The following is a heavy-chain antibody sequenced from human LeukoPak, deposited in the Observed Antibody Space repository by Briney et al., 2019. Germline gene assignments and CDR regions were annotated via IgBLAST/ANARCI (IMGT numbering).Heavy chain of an antibody. CDR2: IRSSGDST. Sequence: GGSLRLSCADSGYTFATYTMSWVRQAPGKGLEWVSAIRSSGDSTYYADSAKGRFTISRDNSKNTLYLQMNSLRAEDTAIYYCAKGGAVTGTMYFQYWGQGTLVTVSS. V-gene: IGHV3-23*01. J-gene: IGHJ1*01. D-gene: IGHD6-19*01. CDR1: GYTFATYT. CDR3: AKGGAVTGTMYFQY.